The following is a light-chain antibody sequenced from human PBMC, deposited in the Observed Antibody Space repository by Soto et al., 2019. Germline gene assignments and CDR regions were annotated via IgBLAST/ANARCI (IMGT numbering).Light chain of an antibody. J-gene: IGKJ2*01. Sequence: IQLTQSPSSLSASVGDRVTITCRASPAIATFLAWYQQKPGTAPKLLIYGASTLQSGVPSRFSGSRSGTDYTLTIGSLQPEDFATYYCQQLNSYPYTFAQGTKLEIK. V-gene: IGKV1-9*01. CDR3: QQLNSYPYT. CDR2: GAS. CDR1: PAIATF.